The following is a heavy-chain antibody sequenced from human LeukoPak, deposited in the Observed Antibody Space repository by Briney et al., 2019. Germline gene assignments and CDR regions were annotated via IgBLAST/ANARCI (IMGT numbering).Heavy chain of an antibody. CDR1: GGSISSYY. CDR2: IYYSGST. J-gene: IGHJ5*02. CDR3: ARLYYDFWSGYNWFDP. Sequence: SETLSLTCTVSGGSISSYYWSWIRQPPGKGLEWIGYIYYSGSTNYNPSLKSRVTISVDTSKNQFSLKLSSVTAADTAMYYCARLYYDFWSGYNWFDPWGQGTLVTVSS. V-gene: IGHV4-59*01. D-gene: IGHD3-3*01.